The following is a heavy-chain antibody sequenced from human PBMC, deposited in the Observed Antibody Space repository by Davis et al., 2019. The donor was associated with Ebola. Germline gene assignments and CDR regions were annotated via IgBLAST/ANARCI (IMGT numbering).Heavy chain of an antibody. V-gene: IGHV1-69*13. CDR1: GGTFSSYA. CDR2: IIPIFGTA. Sequence: SVKVSCKASGGTFSSYAISWVRQAPGQGLEWMGGIIPIFGTANYAQKFQGRVTITADESTSTAYMELSSLRSEDTAVYYCASGYYDFWSGSSYYYGMDVWGQGTTVTVSS. D-gene: IGHD3-3*01. CDR3: ASGYYDFWSGSSYYYGMDV. J-gene: IGHJ6*02.